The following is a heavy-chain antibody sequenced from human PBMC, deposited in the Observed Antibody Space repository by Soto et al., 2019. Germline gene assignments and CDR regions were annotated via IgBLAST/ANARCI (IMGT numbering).Heavy chain of an antibody. J-gene: IGHJ5*02. CDR2: ISAYNGNT. D-gene: IGHD6-6*01. V-gene: IGHV1-18*01. CDR3: ARDREYSSSSSAGDNWFDP. CDR1: GYTFTSYG. Sequence: ASVKVSCKASGYTFTSYGISWVRQAPGQGLEWMGWISAYNGNTNYAQKLQGRVTMTTDTSTSTAYMELRSLRSDDTAVYYCARDREYSSSSSAGDNWFDPWGQGTLVTVSS.